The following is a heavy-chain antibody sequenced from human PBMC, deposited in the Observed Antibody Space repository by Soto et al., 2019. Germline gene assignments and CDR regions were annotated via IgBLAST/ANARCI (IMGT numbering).Heavy chain of an antibody. CDR3: AKDHRILASLFYFDY. Sequence: PGGSLRLSCAASGFTFSSYAMSWVRQAPGKGLEWVSAISGSGGSTYYADTVKGRFTISRDNSKNTLYLQMNSLRAEDMAVYYCAKDHRILASLFYFDYWGQGTLVTVSS. J-gene: IGHJ4*02. CDR2: ISGSGGST. CDR1: GFTFSSYA. V-gene: IGHV3-23*01.